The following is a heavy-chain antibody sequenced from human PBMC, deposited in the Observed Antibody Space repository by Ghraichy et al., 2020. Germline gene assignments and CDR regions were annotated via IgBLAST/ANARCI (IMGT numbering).Heavy chain of an antibody. CDR3: ARVITMVRGVTYSNWFDP. CDR1: GGSISSYY. D-gene: IGHD3-10*01. Sequence: SCTVSGGSISSYYWSWIRQPPGKGLEWIGYIYHSGSTNYNPSLKSRVTISVDTSKNQFSLKLSSVTAADTAVYYCARVITMVRGVTYSNWFDPWGQGTLVTVSS. J-gene: IGHJ5*02. V-gene: IGHV4-59*01. CDR2: IYHSGST.